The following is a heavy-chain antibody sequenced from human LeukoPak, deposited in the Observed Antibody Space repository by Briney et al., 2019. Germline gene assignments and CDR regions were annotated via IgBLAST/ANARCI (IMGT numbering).Heavy chain of an antibody. Sequence: GGSLRLSCAASGFTFRNYWMSWVRQAPGTGLEWVANVKQDGSDRNYVTSVRGRFTISRDNAESSLYLQMNSLRVEDTAVYYCVRNLAVAGTCFDSWGQGTLVTVSS. J-gene: IGHJ4*02. V-gene: IGHV3-7*03. CDR3: VRNLAVAGTCFDS. D-gene: IGHD6-19*01. CDR2: VKQDGSDR. CDR1: GFTFRNYW.